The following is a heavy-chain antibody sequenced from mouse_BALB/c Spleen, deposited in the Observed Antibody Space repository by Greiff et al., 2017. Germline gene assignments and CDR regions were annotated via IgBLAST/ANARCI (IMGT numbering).Heavy chain of an antibody. J-gene: IGHJ2*01. Sequence: EVQGVESGGGLVKPGGSLKLSCAASGFTFSDYYMYWVRQTPEKRLEWVATISDGGSYTYYPDSVKGRFTISRDNAKNNLYLQMSSLKSEDTAMYYCARDYYGSSSFDYWGQGTTLTVSS. CDR2: ISDGGSYT. D-gene: IGHD1-1*01. CDR3: ARDYYGSSSFDY. CDR1: GFTFSDYY. V-gene: IGHV5-4*02.